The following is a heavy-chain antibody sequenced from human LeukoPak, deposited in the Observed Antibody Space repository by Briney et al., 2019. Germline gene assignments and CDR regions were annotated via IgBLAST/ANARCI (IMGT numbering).Heavy chain of an antibody. CDR2: IWYDGSNK. CDR3: ARDYGSGSYYTAPGWFDP. V-gene: IGHV3-33*01. D-gene: IGHD3-10*01. Sequence: GESLRLSCVASGFTFSSYGMHWVRQAPGKGLEWVAVIWYDGSNKYYADSVKGRFTIPRDNSKNTLYLQMNSLRAEDTAVYYCARDYGSGSYYTAPGWFDPWGQGTLVTVSS. J-gene: IGHJ5*02. CDR1: GFTFSSYG.